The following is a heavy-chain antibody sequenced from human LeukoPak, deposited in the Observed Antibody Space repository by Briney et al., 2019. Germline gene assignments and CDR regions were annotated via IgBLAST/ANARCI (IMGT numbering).Heavy chain of an antibody. J-gene: IGHJ4*02. CDR2: IYSGGST. CDR1: GFTASSNY. CDR3: ARSISGYDLDY. D-gene: IGHD5-12*01. V-gene: IGHV3-53*01. Sequence: PGGSLRLSCAASGFTASSNYMNWVRQAPGKGLEWVSVIYSGGSTYYADSVKGRFTISRDNSKNTLYLQMNSLRAEDTAVYYCARSISGYDLDYWGQGTLVTVSS.